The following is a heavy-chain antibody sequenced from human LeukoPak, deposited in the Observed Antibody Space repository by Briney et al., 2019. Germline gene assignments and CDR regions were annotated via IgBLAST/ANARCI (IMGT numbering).Heavy chain of an antibody. CDR3: ARDTRRQSSSGYYLMDAFDI. V-gene: IGHV1-69*05. CDR2: IIPIFGTR. Sequence: SVKVSCKASGGTFRSYAISWVRQAPGQGLEWMGRIIPIFGTRNYAQKFQGRVTIITDESTSTAYMELSSLRSEDTAVYYCARDTRRQSSSGYYLMDAFDIWGQGSMVTVSS. D-gene: IGHD3-22*01. J-gene: IGHJ3*02. CDR1: GGTFRSYA.